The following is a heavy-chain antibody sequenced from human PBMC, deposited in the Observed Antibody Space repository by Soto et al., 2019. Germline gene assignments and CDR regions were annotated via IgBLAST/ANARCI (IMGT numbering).Heavy chain of an antibody. CDR3: AREHGEGYFQH. Sequence: QVQLVESGGGVVQPGRSLRLSCAASGFTFSSYAMQWVRQAPGKGLEWVAVISYDGSNKYYADSVKGRFTISRDNSKNTLYLQSNRLRAEDTAVYYCAREHGEGYFQHWGQGTLVTVSS. V-gene: IGHV3-30-3*01. D-gene: IGHD4-17*01. J-gene: IGHJ1*01. CDR2: ISYDGSNK. CDR1: GFTFSSYA.